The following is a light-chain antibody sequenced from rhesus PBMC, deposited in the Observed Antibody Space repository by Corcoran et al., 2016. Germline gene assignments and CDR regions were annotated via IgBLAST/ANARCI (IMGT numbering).Light chain of an antibody. V-gene: IGKV2-78*01. J-gene: IGKJ3*01. CDR2: LVS. CDR1: QSLLHSNGYTY. CDR3: EQTLQTPFT. Sequence: DIVMTQTPLSLSVTPGEPASISCRSSQSLLHSNGYTYLHWYLQKPCQSPQLLIYLVSKRAAGVPDRFSVRGLGTDFTLKISRVEAEEVVVYYCEQTLQTPFTFGPGTKLDIK.